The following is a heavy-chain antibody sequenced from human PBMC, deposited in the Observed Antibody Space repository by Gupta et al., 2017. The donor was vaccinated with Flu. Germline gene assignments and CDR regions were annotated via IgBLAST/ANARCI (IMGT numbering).Heavy chain of an antibody. CDR1: GAPITAAYDH. Sequence: QVQLQESGPGLVKPAKTLSPTCSVSGAPITAAYDHWSWIRLRAGAGPEWIGRISPRGSTNYNPPLKRRATMLLDTSKNQFSLRLTSVTAADTAIYYCARHGRGYVAYWGQGTRVAVSS. CDR3: ARHGRGYVAY. D-gene: IGHD5-12*01. V-gene: IGHV4-61*02. CDR2: ISPRGST. J-gene: IGHJ4*02.